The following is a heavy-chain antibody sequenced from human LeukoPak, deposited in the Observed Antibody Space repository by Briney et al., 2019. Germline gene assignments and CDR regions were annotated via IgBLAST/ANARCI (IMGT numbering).Heavy chain of an antibody. V-gene: IGHV1-46*01. Sequence: ASVEVSCKASGYTFTRYFMHWVRQAPGQGLEWMGVINPSGGRTSYAQRFQGRVSMTRDTATSTVYMELSSLRSEDTAIYHCATYIAWGQGTLVTVSS. J-gene: IGHJ5*02. CDR1: GYTFTRYF. CDR3: ATYIA. CDR2: INPSGGRT. D-gene: IGHD2-21*01.